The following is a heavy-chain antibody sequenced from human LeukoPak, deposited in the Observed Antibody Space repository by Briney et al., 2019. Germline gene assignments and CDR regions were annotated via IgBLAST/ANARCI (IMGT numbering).Heavy chain of an antibody. CDR2: IKQDGSQT. V-gene: IGHV3-7*01. CDR3: ARDTRGGAFDY. CDR1: GFTFSSYW. D-gene: IGHD1-26*01. J-gene: IGHJ4*02. Sequence: GGSLRLSCAASGFTFSSYWMTWVRQAPGKRLEWVANIKQDGSQTYYVDSVKGRFTSPRDNAKNSLYLQMNSLRVEDTAVYYCARDTRGGAFDYWGQGTLVTVSS.